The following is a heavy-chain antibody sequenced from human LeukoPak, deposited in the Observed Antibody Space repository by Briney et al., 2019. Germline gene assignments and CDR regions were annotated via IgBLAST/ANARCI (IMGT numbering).Heavy chain of an antibody. V-gene: IGHV3-21*01. CDR3: ARPLNYYDSSEDY. D-gene: IGHD3-22*01. J-gene: IGHJ4*02. CDR2: ISSSSSYI. Sequence: PSETLSLTCTVSGGSISSSSYHWGWVRQPPGKGLEWVSSISSSSSYIYYADSVKGRFTISRDNAKSSLYLQMSSLRAEDTAVYYCARPLNYYDSSEDYWGQGTLVTVSS. CDR1: GGSISSSSYH.